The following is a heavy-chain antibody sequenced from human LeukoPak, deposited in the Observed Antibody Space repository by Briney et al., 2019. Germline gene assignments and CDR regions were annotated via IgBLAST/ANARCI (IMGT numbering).Heavy chain of an antibody. Sequence: GGSLRLSCAAPKFTFSTSALSWVRQAPGRGLEWVSAISGSGAKTYYSDSVKGRFPISRDNSKSTLYLQMNSLRVEDTAVYYCAKDPMWFGEGDYKYYMDVWGKGTTVTVSS. CDR3: AKDPMWFGEGDYKYYMDV. CDR1: KFTFSTSA. J-gene: IGHJ6*03. CDR2: ISGSGAKT. D-gene: IGHD3-10*01. V-gene: IGHV3-23*01.